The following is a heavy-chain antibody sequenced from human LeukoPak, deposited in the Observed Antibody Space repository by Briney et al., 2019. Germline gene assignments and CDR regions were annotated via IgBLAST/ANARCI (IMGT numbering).Heavy chain of an antibody. Sequence: GGSLRLSCAASGFTVSSNYMSWVRQAPGKGLEWVSVIYSGGSTYYADSVKGRFTISRDNSKNTLYLQMNSLRAEDTAVYYCASYGSGSYWVYWGQGTLVTVSS. CDR1: GFTVSSNY. J-gene: IGHJ4*02. CDR3: ASYGSGSYWVY. V-gene: IGHV3-53*01. CDR2: IYSGGST. D-gene: IGHD3-10*01.